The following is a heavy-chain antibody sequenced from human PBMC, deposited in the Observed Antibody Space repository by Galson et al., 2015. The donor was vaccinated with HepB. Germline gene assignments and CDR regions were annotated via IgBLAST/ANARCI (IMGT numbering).Heavy chain of an antibody. CDR2: ISGSGGST. D-gene: IGHD3-10*01. CDR1: GFTFSSYA. V-gene: IGHV3-23*01. J-gene: IGHJ6*02. CDR3: AKCPRFMVRGVSRYYYYYGMDV. Sequence: SLRLSCAASGFTFSSYAMSWVRQAPGKGLEWVSAISGSGGSTYYADSVKGRFTIPRDNSKNTLYLQMNSLRAEDTAVYYCAKCPRFMVRGVSRYYYYYGMDVWGQGTTVTVSS.